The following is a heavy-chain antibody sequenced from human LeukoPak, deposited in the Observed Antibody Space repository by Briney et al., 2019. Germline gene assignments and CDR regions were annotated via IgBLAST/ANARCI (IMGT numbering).Heavy chain of an antibody. CDR2: ISDSGGTT. CDR3: ARGADLIAGAATFIDY. Sequence: GGSLRLSCAASGFSFRSYAMSWVRQAPGKGLEWVSSISDSGGTTYYADSVKGRFTISRDNSKNTLYLQMNSPRAEDTAVYYCARGADLIAGAATFIDYWGQGTLVTVSS. V-gene: IGHV3-23*01. D-gene: IGHD6-19*01. CDR1: GFSFRSYA. J-gene: IGHJ4*02.